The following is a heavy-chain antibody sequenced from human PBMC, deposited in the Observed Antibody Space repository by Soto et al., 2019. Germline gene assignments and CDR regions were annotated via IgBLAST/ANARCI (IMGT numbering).Heavy chain of an antibody. CDR3: ARSGDNYNRLDY. V-gene: IGHV3-11*04. CDR2: SSSNCTFL. CDR1: GFTFSEYY. D-gene: IGHD1-1*01. Sequence: GGSLRLSCVVSGFTFSEYYISWIRPAPGKGLEWVSSSSSNCTFLCYADSVKGRFSISREKTKNLLYLQMNSLRAEDTAVYYCARSGDNYNRLDYWGQGSPVTGSS. J-gene: IGHJ4*02.